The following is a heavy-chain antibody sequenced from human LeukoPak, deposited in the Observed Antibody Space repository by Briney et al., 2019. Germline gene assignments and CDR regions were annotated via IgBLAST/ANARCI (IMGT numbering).Heavy chain of an antibody. Sequence: GGSLRLSCAASGFTFSNYAMSWVRQAPGKGLEWVSAIVGSGGSTYYAYSVKGRFTISRDNPKNTLYLQMNSLRAEDTAVYYCAKWGDYDILTGYYDSDYWGQGTLVTVSS. CDR2: IVGSGGST. J-gene: IGHJ4*02. CDR3: AKWGDYDILTGYYDSDY. V-gene: IGHV3-23*01. D-gene: IGHD3-9*01. CDR1: GFTFSNYA.